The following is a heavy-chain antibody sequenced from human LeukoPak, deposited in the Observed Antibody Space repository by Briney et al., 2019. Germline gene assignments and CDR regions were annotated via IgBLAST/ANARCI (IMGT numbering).Heavy chain of an antibody. D-gene: IGHD3-22*01. J-gene: IGHJ3*02. Sequence: SGGSLRLSCAASGFTFSSYAMHWVRQAPGKGLEWVAVISYDGSNKYYADSVKGRFTISRDNSKNTLYLQMNSLRAEDTAVYYCARDPKIFTMMNAFDIWGRGTMVTVSS. CDR2: ISYDGSNK. CDR3: ARDPKIFTMMNAFDI. CDR1: GFTFSSYA. V-gene: IGHV3-30-3*01.